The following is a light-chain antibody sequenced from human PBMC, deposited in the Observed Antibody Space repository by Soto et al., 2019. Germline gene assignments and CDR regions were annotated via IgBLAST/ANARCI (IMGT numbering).Light chain of an antibody. CDR3: CSYAGNYTWV. Sequence: QSVLTQPRSVSGSPGQSVTISCTGTTTDVGRYNYVSWCQQHPGKAPKVMIYDVSQRPSGVPARFSGSKSGNTASLTISGLQAEDEADYYCCSYAGNYTWVFGGGTKLTVL. V-gene: IGLV2-11*01. J-gene: IGLJ3*02. CDR1: TTDVGRYNY. CDR2: DVS.